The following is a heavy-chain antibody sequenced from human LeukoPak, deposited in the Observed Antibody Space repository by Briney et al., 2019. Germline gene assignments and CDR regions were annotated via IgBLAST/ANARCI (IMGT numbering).Heavy chain of an antibody. CDR3: ARTYYYGSGSHSLYYYYYMDV. CDR1: GVSFSGYY. V-gene: IGHV4-34*01. Sequence: PSETLSLTCAVYGVSFSGYYWSWIRQPPGKGLEWIGEINHSGSTNYNPSLKSRVTISVDTSKNQFSLKLSSVTAADTAVFYCARTYYYGSGSHSLYYYYYMDVWGKGTTVTISS. J-gene: IGHJ6*03. CDR2: INHSGST. D-gene: IGHD3-10*01.